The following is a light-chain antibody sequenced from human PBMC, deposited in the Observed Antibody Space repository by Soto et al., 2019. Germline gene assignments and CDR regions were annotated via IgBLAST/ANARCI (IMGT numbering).Light chain of an antibody. J-gene: IGKJ4*01. CDR1: QSISRG. CDR2: GVS. V-gene: IGKV1-5*01. Sequence: DIQMTQSPSTLSGSVGDRVTITCRASQSISRGLAWYQQKPGKAPKFLIDGVSSLKSGVPSRFSGSGSGTEFTLTISSLQPDDFATYYCQQYNSYSPESTFGGGTKVDIK. CDR3: QQYNSYSPEST.